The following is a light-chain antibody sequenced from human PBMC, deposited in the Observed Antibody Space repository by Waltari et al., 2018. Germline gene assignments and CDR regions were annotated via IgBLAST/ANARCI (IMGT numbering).Light chain of an antibody. CDR1: QSITNW. Sequence: TQLAQPPDTLSPSGGDRVTITSRASQSITNWLAWYQQKPGKAPKLLIYRASNLESGVTSRFSGSGSGTEFTHTISSLQPDDFASYYCQQYDIYWTFGQGTKVEIK. J-gene: IGKJ1*01. CDR2: RAS. V-gene: IGKV1-5*03. CDR3: QQYDIYWT.